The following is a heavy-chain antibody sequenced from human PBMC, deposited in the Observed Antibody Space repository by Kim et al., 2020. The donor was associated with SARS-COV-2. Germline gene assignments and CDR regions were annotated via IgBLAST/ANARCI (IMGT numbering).Heavy chain of an antibody. Sequence: SQTLSLTCAISGDSVSSNSAAWNWIRQSPSRGLEWLGRTYYRSKWYNDYAVSVKSRITINPDTSKNQFSLQLNSVTPEDTAVYYCARVGLGYCSSTSCYAWEYGGGPDYYYYYGMDVWGQGTTVTVSS. V-gene: IGHV6-1*01. CDR2: TYYRSKWYN. CDR1: GDSVSSNSAA. J-gene: IGHJ6*02. CDR3: ARVGLGYCSSTSCYAWEYGGGPDYYYYYGMDV. D-gene: IGHD2-2*01.